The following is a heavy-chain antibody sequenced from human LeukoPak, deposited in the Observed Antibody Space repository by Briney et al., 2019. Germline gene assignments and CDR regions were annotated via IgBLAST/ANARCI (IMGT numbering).Heavy chain of an antibody. Sequence: SGGSLRLSCAASGFTFSSYAMSWVRQAPGKGLEWVSAISGSGGSTYYADSVKGRFTISRDNSKNSLYLQMNSLRAEDMALYYCAKDRSSWSDAFDIWGQGTMVTVSS. J-gene: IGHJ3*02. V-gene: IGHV3-23*01. D-gene: IGHD6-13*01. CDR2: ISGSGGST. CDR3: AKDRSSWSDAFDI. CDR1: GFTFSSYA.